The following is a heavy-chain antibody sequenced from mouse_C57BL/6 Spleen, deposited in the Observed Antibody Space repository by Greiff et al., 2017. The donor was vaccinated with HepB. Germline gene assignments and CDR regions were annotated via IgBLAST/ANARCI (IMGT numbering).Heavy chain of an antibody. Sequence: VQLQQSGPELVKPGASVKISCKASGYAFSSSWMNWVKPRPGKGLEWIGRIYPGDGDTNYNGKFKGKATLTADKSSSTAYMQLSSLTSEDSAVYFCARSVYSNPLAYWGQGTLVTVSA. CDR3: ARSVYSNPLAY. CDR2: IYPGDGDT. CDR1: GYAFSSSW. V-gene: IGHV1-82*01. J-gene: IGHJ3*01. D-gene: IGHD2-5*01.